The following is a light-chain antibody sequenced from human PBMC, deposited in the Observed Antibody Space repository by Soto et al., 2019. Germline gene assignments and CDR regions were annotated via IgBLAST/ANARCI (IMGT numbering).Light chain of an antibody. CDR1: QSIGRY. CDR2: DAL. CDR3: RQRNDWSRST. V-gene: IGKV3-11*01. Sequence: EIVLTQSPATLSLSPGQRATLSCRASQSIGRYFAWYQQRTGQPPRLLIYDALYRATGIPARFSGGGCGTAFSLTISSVEPKDFAVVYCRQRNDWSRSTFGPGTKLDVQ. J-gene: IGKJ3*01.